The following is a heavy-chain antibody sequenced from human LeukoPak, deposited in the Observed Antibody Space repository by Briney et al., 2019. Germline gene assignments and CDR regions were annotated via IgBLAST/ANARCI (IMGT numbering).Heavy chain of an antibody. CDR3: ARVLHDAAFGI. CDR2: INHSGST. Sequence: SETLSLTCAVYGGSFSGYYWSWIRQPPGKGLEWIGEINHSGSTNYNPSLKSRVTISVDTSKNQFSLKLSSVTAADTAVYYCARVLHDAAFGIWGQGTMVTVSS. D-gene: IGHD2-15*01. J-gene: IGHJ3*02. CDR1: GGSFSGYY. V-gene: IGHV4-34*01.